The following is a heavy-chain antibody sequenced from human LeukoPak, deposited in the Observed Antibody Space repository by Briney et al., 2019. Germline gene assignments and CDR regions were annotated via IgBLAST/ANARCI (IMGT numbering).Heavy chain of an antibody. CDR1: GFTYDNYA. CDR3: ARVRFSVAGPDLDC. CDR2: ISWDSGSI. Sequence: GGSLRLSCAASGFTYDNYAMHWVRQTPGKGLEWVSGISWDSGSINYADSVKGRFTISRDNAKNSLFLQMNSLRTEDTALYYCARVRFSVAGPDLDCWGHGTQATVSS. J-gene: IGHJ4*01. V-gene: IGHV3-9*01. D-gene: IGHD6-19*01.